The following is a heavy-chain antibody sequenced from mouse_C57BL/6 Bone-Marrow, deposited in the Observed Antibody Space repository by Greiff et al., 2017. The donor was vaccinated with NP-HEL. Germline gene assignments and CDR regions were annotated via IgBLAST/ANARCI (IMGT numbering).Heavy chain of an antibody. CDR1: GFNIKDDY. J-gene: IGHJ2*01. CDR3: TTSRDYDAYYFDY. Sequence: EVQGVESGAELVRPGASVKLSCTASGFNIKDDYMHWVKQRPEQGLEWIGWIDPENGDTEYASKFQGKATITADTSSNTAYLQLSSLTSEDTAVYYCTTSRDYDAYYFDYWGQGTTLTVSS. V-gene: IGHV14-4*01. CDR2: IDPENGDT. D-gene: IGHD2-4*01.